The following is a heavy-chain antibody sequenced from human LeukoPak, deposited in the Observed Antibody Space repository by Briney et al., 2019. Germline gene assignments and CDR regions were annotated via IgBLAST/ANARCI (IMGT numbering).Heavy chain of an antibody. V-gene: IGHV1-69*13. D-gene: IGHD1-14*01. CDR2: IIPIFGTA. CDR1: GGTFSSYA. CDR3: AREEEPRFRYFDY. J-gene: IGHJ4*02. Sequence: GASVKVSCKASGGTFSSYAISWVRQAPGQGLEWMGGIIPIFGTANYAQKFQGRVTITADESTSTAYMELSSLRSEDTAVYYCAREEEPRFRYFDYWGQGTLATVSS.